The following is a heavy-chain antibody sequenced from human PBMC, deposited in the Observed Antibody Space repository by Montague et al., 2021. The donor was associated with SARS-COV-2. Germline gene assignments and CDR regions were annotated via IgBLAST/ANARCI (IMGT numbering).Heavy chain of an antibody. CDR1: GGSTNNFY. D-gene: IGHD3-16*02. Sequence: SETLSLTCTVSGGSTNNFYWSWIRQPPGKGLEWIGYIYYSGGTDYNPSLKSRVTISIDTSKNQFSLNLTSVTAADTGVYYRARTSLASASCRFDPWGQGTLVTVSS. V-gene: IGHV4-59*01. CDR2: IYYSGGT. CDR3: ARTSLASASCRFDP. J-gene: IGHJ5*02.